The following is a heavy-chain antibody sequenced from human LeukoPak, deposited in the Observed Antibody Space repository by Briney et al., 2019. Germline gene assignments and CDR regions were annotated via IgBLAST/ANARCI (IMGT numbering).Heavy chain of an antibody. J-gene: IGHJ4*02. D-gene: IGHD6-13*01. CDR3: ARDPAAGTFDY. CDR1: GFTFSSYA. V-gene: IGHV3-30-3*01. CDR2: ISYDGSNK. Sequence: GGSLRLSCVASGFTFSSYAMHWVRQAPGKGLEWVAVISYDGSNKYYADSVKGRFTISRDNSKNTLYLQMNSLRAEDTAVYYCARDPAAGTFDYWGQGTLVTVSS.